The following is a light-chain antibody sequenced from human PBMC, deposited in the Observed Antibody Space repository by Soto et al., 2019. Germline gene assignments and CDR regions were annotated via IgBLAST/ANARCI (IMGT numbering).Light chain of an antibody. Sequence: DIQMTQSPSSLSASVGDRVTITCRASEDISKSLAWYQQKPGKVPKLLIYATSSLQSGVPSRFSGTGSGTDFILTISSLQPEDVATYYCQEYKNAPLTFGGGTKVDIK. J-gene: IGKJ4*01. CDR3: QEYKNAPLT. CDR1: EDISKS. CDR2: ATS. V-gene: IGKV1-27*01.